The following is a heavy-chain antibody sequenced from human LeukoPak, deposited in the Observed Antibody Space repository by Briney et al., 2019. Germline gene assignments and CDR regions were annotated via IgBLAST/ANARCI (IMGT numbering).Heavy chain of an antibody. V-gene: IGHV3-7*01. CDR3: ARRGGRFDY. CDR1: GFIFSSYW. Sequence: PGGSLRLSCAASGFIFSSYWMSWVRQAPGKGLEWVANIKQDGSEKYYVDSVKGRFTISRDNAKNSLYLQMNSLRAEDTAVYYCARRGGRFDYWGQGTLVTVSS. J-gene: IGHJ4*02. D-gene: IGHD3-16*01. CDR2: IKQDGSEK.